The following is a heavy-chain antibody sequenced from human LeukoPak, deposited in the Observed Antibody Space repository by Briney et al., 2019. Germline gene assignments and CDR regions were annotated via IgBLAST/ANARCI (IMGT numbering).Heavy chain of an antibody. V-gene: IGHV4-39*01. CDR1: GGSISSSSNY. CDR2: IYYSGST. D-gene: IGHD2-2*01. J-gene: IGHJ3*02. CDR3: ARRNVVVPAAMARAFDI. Sequence: SETLSLTCTVSGGSISSSSNYWGWIRQPPAKGLEWIRNIYYSGSTYYNPSLKSRVTMSVDMAKNQFSLKLSSVTAADTAVYYCARRNVVVPAAMARAFDIWGQGTMVTVSP.